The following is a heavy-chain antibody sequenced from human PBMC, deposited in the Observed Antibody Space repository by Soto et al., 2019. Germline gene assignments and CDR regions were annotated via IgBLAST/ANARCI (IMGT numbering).Heavy chain of an antibody. J-gene: IGHJ3*02. CDR2: IYTRGST. CDR1: GGSIKNYY. V-gene: IGHV4-4*07. Sequence: SETLSLTCTVSGGSIKNYYWSWIRQSAGKALEWIGRIYTRGSTKYNPSLKSRVTMSVDTSKNQFSLKLNSVSAADTAVYFCARDLLIVGAPDAFDIWGQGIMVTVSS. CDR3: ARDLLIVGAPDAFDI. D-gene: IGHD1-26*01.